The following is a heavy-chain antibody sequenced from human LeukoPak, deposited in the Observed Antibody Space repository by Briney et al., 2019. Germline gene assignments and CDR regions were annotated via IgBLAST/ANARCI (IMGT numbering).Heavy chain of an antibody. CDR3: ARGPHKYEY. CDR1: GDSIRGYY. V-gene: IGHV4-38-2*02. Sequence: PSETLSLTCTVSGDSIRGYYWAWMRQPPGKGLEWLASVHDSGSTYYGPSLKSRLIISLDTSKSQFSLKVTSVTAGDTAVYYCARGPHKYEYWGQGILVTVSS. J-gene: IGHJ4*02. CDR2: VHDSGST.